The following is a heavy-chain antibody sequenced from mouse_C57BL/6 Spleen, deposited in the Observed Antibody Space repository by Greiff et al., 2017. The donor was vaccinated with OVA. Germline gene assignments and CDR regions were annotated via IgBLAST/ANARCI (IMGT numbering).Heavy chain of an antibody. D-gene: IGHD1-1*01. CDR2: IYPGSGST. V-gene: IGHV1-55*01. CDR3: ARANCGSSWGYFDV. J-gene: IGHJ1*03. CDR1: GYTFTSYW. Sequence: VQLKQPGAELVKPGASVKMSCKASGYTFTSYWITWVKQRPGQGLEWIGDIYPGSGSTNYNEKFKSKATLTVDTSSSTAYMQLSSLTSEDSAVYYYARANCGSSWGYFDVWGTGTTVTVSS.